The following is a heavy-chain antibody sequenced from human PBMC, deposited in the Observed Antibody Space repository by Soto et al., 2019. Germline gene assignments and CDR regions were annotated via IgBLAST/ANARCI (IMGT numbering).Heavy chain of an antibody. V-gene: IGHV1-3*01. CDR3: ARSTPLYYDSSGSPLDY. CDR2: INAGNGNT. Sequence: SVKVSCKASGYTFTSYAMHWVRQAPGQRLEWMGWINAGNGNTKYSQKFQGRVTITRDTSASTAYMELSSLRSEDTAVYYCARSTPLYYDSSGSPLDYCGQGTLVTVSS. D-gene: IGHD3-22*01. J-gene: IGHJ4*02. CDR1: GYTFTSYA.